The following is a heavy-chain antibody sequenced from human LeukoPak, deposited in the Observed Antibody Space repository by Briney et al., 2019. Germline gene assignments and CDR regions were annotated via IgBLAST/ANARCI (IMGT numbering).Heavy chain of an antibody. CDR3: VRLGTTMVTPGYY. Sequence: PPGGSLRLSCAASGFTFSSYAMHWVRQAPGKGLEWMAVISYDGSSVYYADSVKGRLTISRDNSKNTLYLQMTSLRPDDTAVYYCVRLGTTMVTPGYYWGQGTLVTVSS. CDR1: GFTFSSYA. V-gene: IGHV3-30*04. J-gene: IGHJ4*02. CDR2: ISYDGSSV. D-gene: IGHD3-3*01.